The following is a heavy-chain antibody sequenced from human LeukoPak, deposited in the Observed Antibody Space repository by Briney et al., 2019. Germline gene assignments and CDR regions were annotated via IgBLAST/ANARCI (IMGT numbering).Heavy chain of an antibody. D-gene: IGHD3-10*01. Sequence: ASVKVSCKASGYTFTSYGISWVRQAPGQGLEWMGWISAYNGNTNYAQKLQGRVTMTTDTSTSTAYMELRSLRSDDTAVYYCARDTDTGNYYGSGSYFSPPGYWGQGALVTVSS. CDR2: ISAYNGNT. J-gene: IGHJ4*02. V-gene: IGHV1-18*01. CDR1: GYTFTSYG. CDR3: ARDTDTGNYYGSGSYFSPPGY.